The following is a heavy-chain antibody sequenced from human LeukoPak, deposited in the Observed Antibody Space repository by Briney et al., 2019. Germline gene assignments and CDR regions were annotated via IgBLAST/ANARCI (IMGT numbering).Heavy chain of an antibody. CDR1: GFTFTDYF. V-gene: IGHV3-7*01. D-gene: IGHD3-22*01. Sequence: QPGGSLRLSCVASGFTFTDYFMSWVRQAPGKGLEWAASIKHNGGEKYYVDSVKGRFTISRDNAKNSLYLEMSSLRVEDTAVYYCARDRGWRSSGYYLYHFDYWGQGTLVTFAS. CDR2: IKHNGGEK. CDR3: ARDRGWRSSGYYLYHFDY. J-gene: IGHJ4*02.